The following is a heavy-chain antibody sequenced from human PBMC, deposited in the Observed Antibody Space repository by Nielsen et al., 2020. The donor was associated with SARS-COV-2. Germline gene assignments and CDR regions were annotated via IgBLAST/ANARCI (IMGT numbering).Heavy chain of an antibody. J-gene: IGHJ6*04. V-gene: IGHV4-59*08. CDR2: IYYSGST. CDR3: AREYCSGGSCYGGALLDV. Sequence: ESLKISCTVSGGSISSYYWSWIRQPPGKGLEWIGYIYYSGSTNYNPSLKSRVTISVDTSKNQFSLKLSSVTAADTAVYYCAREYCSGGSCYGGALLDVWGKGTTGTVSS. CDR1: GGSISSYY. D-gene: IGHD2-15*01.